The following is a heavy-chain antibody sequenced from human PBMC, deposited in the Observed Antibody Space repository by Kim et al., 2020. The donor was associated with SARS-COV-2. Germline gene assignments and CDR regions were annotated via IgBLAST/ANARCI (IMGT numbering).Heavy chain of an antibody. Sequence: YADSVKGMFTISRDNSKKTLYLQLNSLRAEDTAVYYCAIVASKLRFLNFEYWGQGTLVTVSP. D-gene: IGHD3-3*01. CDR3: AIVASKLRFLNFEY. J-gene: IGHJ4*02. V-gene: IGHV3-23*01.